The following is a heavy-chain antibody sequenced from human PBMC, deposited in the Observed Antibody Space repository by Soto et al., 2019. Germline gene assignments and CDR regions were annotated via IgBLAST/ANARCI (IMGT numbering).Heavy chain of an antibody. V-gene: IGHV4-4*02. CDR2: IHRSRGT. CDR3: ASREEARPF. J-gene: IGHJ4*02. D-gene: IGHD6-6*01. Sequence: QVQLQESGPGLVSPLGTLSLTCAVSGGSINTDSWWTWVRQPPGKGLEWIGEIHRSRGTNYNSSLKSQVTTSIDRSTNHFSLRLYSVTAADTAVYYCASREEARPFWGQGTLVTVSS. CDR1: GGSINTDSW.